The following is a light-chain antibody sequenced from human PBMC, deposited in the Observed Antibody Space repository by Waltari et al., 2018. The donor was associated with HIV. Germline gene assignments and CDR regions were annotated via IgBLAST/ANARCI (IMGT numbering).Light chain of an antibody. Sequence: QSTLTQPRSVSRSPGQSVTISCTGTSSDVGRDDYVSWYQQHPGKAPKLIIYDVTTRPSGVPDRFSGSKSGNTASLTISGLQAGDESDFYCCSYAGGYTLVFGGGTKLTVL. V-gene: IGLV2-11*01. CDR3: CSYAGGYTLV. CDR2: DVT. J-gene: IGLJ2*01. CDR1: SSDVGRDDY.